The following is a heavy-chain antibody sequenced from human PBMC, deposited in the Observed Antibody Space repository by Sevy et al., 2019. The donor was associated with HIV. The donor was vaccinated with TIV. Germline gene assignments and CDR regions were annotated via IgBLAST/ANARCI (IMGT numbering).Heavy chain of an antibody. D-gene: IGHD6-6*01. CDR2: IRSKTYGGTT. CDR3: ARAGDIAARPFDY. J-gene: IGHJ4*02. V-gene: IGHV3-49*04. CDR1: GFTFGDYA. Sequence: GGSLRLSCTASGFTFGDYAMSWVRQAPGKGLEWVSFIRSKTYGGTTEYAASVKGRFTISRDDSKSIAYLQMNSLKTEDTAVYYCARAGDIAARPFDYWGQRTLVTVSS.